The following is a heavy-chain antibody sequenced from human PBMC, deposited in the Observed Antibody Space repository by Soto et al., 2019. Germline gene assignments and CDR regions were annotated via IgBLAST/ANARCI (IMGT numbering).Heavy chain of an antibody. J-gene: IGHJ5*02. Sequence: QVQLQESGPGLVKPSGTLSLTCAVSSGSISSSNWWSWVRQPPGKGLEWIGEIYHSGSTNYNPSLKVRSPIPVDKSKNPLSLKGSRVTAAAPAVFYWAGGGGDYDWFDPWGQGTLVTVSS. V-gene: IGHV4-4*02. CDR1: SGSISSSNW. CDR2: IYHSGST. D-gene: IGHD4-17*01. CDR3: AGGGGDYDWFDP.